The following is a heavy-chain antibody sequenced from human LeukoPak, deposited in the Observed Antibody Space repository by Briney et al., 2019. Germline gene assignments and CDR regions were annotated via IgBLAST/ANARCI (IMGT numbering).Heavy chain of an antibody. CDR2: ISSNGGDT. D-gene: IGHD1-20*01. J-gene: IGHJ4*02. CDR1: GFTFSRYA. V-gene: IGHV3-64*01. Sequence: GGSLRLSCAASGFTFSRYAMHWVRQAPGKGLEYVSSISSNGGDTYYANSVKGRFTISRDNFKNTLYLQMGSLRAEDMAVYYCAREVVNNWNYLDYWGQGTLVTVSS. CDR3: AREVVNNWNYLDY.